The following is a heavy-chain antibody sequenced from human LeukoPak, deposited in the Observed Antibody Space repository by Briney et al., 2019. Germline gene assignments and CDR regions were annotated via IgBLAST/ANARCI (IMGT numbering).Heavy chain of an antibody. Sequence: RASVKVSCKASGYTLADFHIQWVRQVPGLGLEWMGTLNPHSGATHYSQKFRGRVTMTRDTSISTAYMELSRLRSDDTAVYYCAREPLGYCSGGSCYRYNWFDPWGQGTLVTVSS. CDR2: LNPHSGAT. CDR3: AREPLGYCSGGSCYRYNWFDP. J-gene: IGHJ5*02. D-gene: IGHD2-15*01. CDR1: GYTLADFH. V-gene: IGHV1-2*02.